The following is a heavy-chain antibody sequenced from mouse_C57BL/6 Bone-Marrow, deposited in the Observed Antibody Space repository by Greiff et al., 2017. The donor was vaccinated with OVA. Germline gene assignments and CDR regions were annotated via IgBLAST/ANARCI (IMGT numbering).Heavy chain of an antibody. Sequence: VQGVESGPELVKPGASVKISCKASGYSFTSYYIHWVKQRPGQGLEWIGWIYPGSGNTKYNEKFKGKATLTADTSSSTAYMQLSSLTSEDSAVYYCARGRGLYFDYWGQGTTLTVSS. J-gene: IGHJ2*01. CDR3: ARGRGLYFDY. CDR2: IYPGSGNT. V-gene: IGHV1-66*01. CDR1: GYSFTSYY.